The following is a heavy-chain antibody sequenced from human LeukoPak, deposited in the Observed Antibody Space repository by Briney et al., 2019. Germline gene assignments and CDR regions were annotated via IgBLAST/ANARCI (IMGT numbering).Heavy chain of an antibody. CDR3: ARSAVGTSCCTAVDY. J-gene: IGHJ4*02. Sequence: GGSLRLSCAASGFTYSTYAMTWVRQAPGKGLEWVSGISTSGDRTYYADSVKGRFTISRDNSKNTLYLQMNSLRAEDTAEYYCARSAVGTSCCTAVDYWGQGTLVTVSS. D-gene: IGHD1-26*01. CDR2: ISTSGDRT. CDR1: GFTYSTYA. V-gene: IGHV3-23*01.